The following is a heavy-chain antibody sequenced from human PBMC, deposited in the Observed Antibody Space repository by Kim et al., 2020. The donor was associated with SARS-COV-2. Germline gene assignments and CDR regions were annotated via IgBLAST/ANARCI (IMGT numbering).Heavy chain of an antibody. D-gene: IGHD2-15*01. V-gene: IGHV3-9*01. J-gene: IGHJ4*02. Sequence: YADSVKGRFTISRDNAKNSLYLQMNSLRAEDTALYYCAKDDCSGGSCYGYWGQGTLVTVSS. CDR3: AKDDCSGGSCYGY.